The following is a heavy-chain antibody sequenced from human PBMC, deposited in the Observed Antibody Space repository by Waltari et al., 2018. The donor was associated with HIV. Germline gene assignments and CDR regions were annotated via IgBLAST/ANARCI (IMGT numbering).Heavy chain of an antibody. V-gene: IGHV4-59*01. D-gene: IGHD5-18*01. CDR2: IYFTGST. CDR1: GGSISNYY. CDR3: ARSGYSYGTGYYFDY. J-gene: IGHJ4*02. Sequence: QVQLQESGPGLVKPSETLSLTYTVSGGSISNYYWSWIRQPPGKGLDLLGFIYFTGSTNYNPSLKSRVTMSVDTSKNQFSLKLSSVTAADTAVYYCARSGYSYGTGYYFDYWGQGTLVTVSS.